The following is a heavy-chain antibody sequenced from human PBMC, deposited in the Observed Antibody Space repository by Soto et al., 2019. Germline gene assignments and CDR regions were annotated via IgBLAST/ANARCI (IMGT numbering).Heavy chain of an antibody. CDR1: GGSISSGYSY. CDR3: ARSALYGSDV. CDR2: IYYSGTT. J-gene: IGHJ6*02. Sequence: PSETLSLTCSVSGGSISSGYSYWSWISQPPGTGLEWIGNIYYSGTTYYHPSLKRRLIISIDTSKHQFSRKVGSATAADSAGYFGARSALYGSDVWGQGTTVTV. V-gene: IGHV4-30-4*01.